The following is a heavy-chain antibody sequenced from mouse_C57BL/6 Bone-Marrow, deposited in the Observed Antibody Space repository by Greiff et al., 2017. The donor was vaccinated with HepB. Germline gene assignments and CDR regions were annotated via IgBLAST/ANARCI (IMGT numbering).Heavy chain of an antibody. CDR1: GYTFTSYW. CDR3: ARWDSYYAMDY. CDR2: IDPSDSYT. J-gene: IGHJ4*01. V-gene: IGHV1-59*01. D-gene: IGHD4-1*01. Sequence: QVQLQQSGAELVRPGTSVKLSCKASGYTFTSYWMHWVKQRPGQGLEWIGVIDPSDSYTNYNQKFKGKATLTVDTSSSTAYMQLSSLTSEDSAVYYCARWDSYYAMDYWGQGTSVTVSS.